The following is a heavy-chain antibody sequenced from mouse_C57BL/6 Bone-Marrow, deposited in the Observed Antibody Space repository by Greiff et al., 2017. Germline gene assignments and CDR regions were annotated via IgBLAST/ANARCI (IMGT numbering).Heavy chain of an antibody. V-gene: IGHV3-6*01. CDR1: GYSITSGYY. D-gene: IGHD3-2*01. CDR3: ASSRQRLFAY. CDR2: ISYDGSN. J-gene: IGHJ3*01. Sequence: ESGPGLVKPSQSLSLTCSVTGYSITSGYYWNWIRQFPGNKLEWMGYISYDGSNNYNPSLKNRISITRDTSKNQFFLKLNSVTTEDTATYYCASSRQRLFAYWGQGTLVTVSA.